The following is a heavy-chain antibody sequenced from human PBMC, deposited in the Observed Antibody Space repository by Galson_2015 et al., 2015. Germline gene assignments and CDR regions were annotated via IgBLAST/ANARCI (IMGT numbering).Heavy chain of an antibody. CDR3: ARAVAAAGIDY. Sequence: LRLSCAASGFTFSSYWMHWVRQAPGKGLVWVSRINSDGSSTSYADSVKGRFTISRDNAKNALYLQMNSLRAEDTAVYYCARAVAAAGIDYWGQGTLVTVSS. CDR2: INSDGSST. D-gene: IGHD6-13*01. CDR1: GFTFSSYW. J-gene: IGHJ4*02. V-gene: IGHV3-74*01.